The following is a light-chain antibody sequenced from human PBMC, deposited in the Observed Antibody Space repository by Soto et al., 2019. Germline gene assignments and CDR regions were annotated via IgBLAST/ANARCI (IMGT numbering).Light chain of an antibody. J-gene: IGKJ4*01. V-gene: IGKV3-15*01. CDR1: QGIGDT. Sequence: EIIMTQSPATLSGSHLELASLSCMASQGIGDTLAWYQQKPGQTPRLLIYDTSIRATGVPARFSGSRSGAEFTLTISSLQSEDFAVYYCQHYVNWPLTFGGGTKVDIK. CDR2: DTS. CDR3: QHYVNWPLT.